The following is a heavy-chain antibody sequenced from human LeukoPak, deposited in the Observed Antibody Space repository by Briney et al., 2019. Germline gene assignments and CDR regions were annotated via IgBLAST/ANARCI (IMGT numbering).Heavy chain of an antibody. V-gene: IGHV4-59*11. CDR3: GRVSDSNYFDY. CDR1: GGSISSHY. D-gene: IGHD4-11*01. CDR2: IYYSGST. Sequence: PSETLFLTCTVSGGSISSHYWSWIRQPPGKGLEWIGYIYYSGSTNYNPSLKSRVTISVDTSKNQFSLKLSSVTAADTAVYYCGRVSDSNYFDYWGQGTLVTVSS. J-gene: IGHJ4*02.